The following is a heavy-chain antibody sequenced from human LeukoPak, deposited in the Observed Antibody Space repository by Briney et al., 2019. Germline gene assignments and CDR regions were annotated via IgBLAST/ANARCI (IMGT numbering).Heavy chain of an antibody. J-gene: IGHJ4*02. CDR2: IYSGGRK. V-gene: IGHV3-66*01. D-gene: IGHD3-10*01. Sequence: WGSLRLSCAASGFTVSSNYMSWVRQAPSKGLEWVSVIYSGGRKYYADSVKGRFTISRDNSENTLYLQMNSLRAEDTAVYYCARDPHYYDSGSPGYWGQGTLVTVSS. CDR3: ARDPHYYDSGSPGY. CDR1: GFTVSSNY.